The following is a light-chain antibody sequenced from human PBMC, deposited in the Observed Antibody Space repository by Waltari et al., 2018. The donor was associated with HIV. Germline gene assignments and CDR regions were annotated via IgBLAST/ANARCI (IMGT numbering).Light chain of an antibody. Sequence: QSALTQPASVSGSPGQSITISCTGTSSDVGGYNYVSCYHQHPGKAPKLMIYDVTNRHSGVSKRFSGSKSGNTASLTISGLQAEDEADYYCSSYTSSNTYVFGTGTKVTVL. V-gene: IGLV2-14*01. CDR1: SSDVGGYNY. CDR2: DVT. J-gene: IGLJ1*01. CDR3: SSYTSSNTYV.